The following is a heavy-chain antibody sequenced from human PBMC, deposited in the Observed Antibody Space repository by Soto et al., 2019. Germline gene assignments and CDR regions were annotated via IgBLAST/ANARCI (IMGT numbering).Heavy chain of an antibody. CDR2: IYYSGST. Sequence: QVQLQESGPGLVKPSETLSLTCTVSGGSISSYYWSWIRQPPGKGLEWIGYIYYSGSTNYNPSLKSRVTISVDTSKNQFSLKLSSVTAADTAVYYCAGHCSSTSCYGGFDPWGQGILVTVSS. CDR3: AGHCSSTSCYGGFDP. D-gene: IGHD2-2*01. J-gene: IGHJ5*02. CDR1: GGSISSYY. V-gene: IGHV4-59*01.